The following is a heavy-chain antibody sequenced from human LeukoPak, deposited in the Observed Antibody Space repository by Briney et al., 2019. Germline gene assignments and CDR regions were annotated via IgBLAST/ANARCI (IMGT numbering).Heavy chain of an antibody. Sequence: GGSLRLSCAASGFVFSNFGMTWVRQAPGKGLEWVSTTSAGGEDKHYADSVKGRFTISRDNSKNTLYLQMNTLRAGDTALYYCAKDVGFCSGDSCSFFDYWGQGDLVTVSS. CDR2: TSAGGEDK. CDR1: GFVFSNFG. J-gene: IGHJ4*02. CDR3: AKDVGFCSGDSCSFFDY. V-gene: IGHV3-23*01. D-gene: IGHD2-15*01.